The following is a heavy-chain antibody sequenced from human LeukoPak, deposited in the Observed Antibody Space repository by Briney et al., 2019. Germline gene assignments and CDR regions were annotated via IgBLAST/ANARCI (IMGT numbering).Heavy chain of an antibody. CDR3: ARGRQWLGVQDP. D-gene: IGHD6-19*01. CDR2: INHSGST. CDR1: GGSFSGSY. V-gene: IGHV4-34*01. J-gene: IGHJ5*02. Sequence: SETLSLTCAVYGGSFSGSYWSWIRQPPGKGLEWIGEINHSGSTNYNPSLKSRVTISVDTSKNQFSLKLSSVTAADTAVYYCARGRQWLGVQDPWGQGTLVTVSS.